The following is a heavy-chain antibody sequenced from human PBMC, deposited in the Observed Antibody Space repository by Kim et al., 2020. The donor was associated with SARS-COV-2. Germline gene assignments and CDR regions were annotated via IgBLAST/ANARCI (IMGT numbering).Heavy chain of an antibody. Sequence: SETLSLTCTVSGYSISSGYYWGWIRQPPGKGLEWIGSIYHSGSTYYNPSLKSRVTISVDTSKNQFSLKLSSVTAADTAVYYCARECDSSGYHMTYYYYY. CDR3: ARECDSSGYHMTYYYYY. J-gene: IGHJ6*01. V-gene: IGHV4-38-2*02. CDR2: IYHSGST. D-gene: IGHD3-22*01. CDR1: GYSISSGYY.